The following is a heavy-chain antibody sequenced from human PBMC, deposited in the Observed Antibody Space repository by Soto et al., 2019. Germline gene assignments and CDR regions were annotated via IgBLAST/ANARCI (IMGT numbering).Heavy chain of an antibody. J-gene: IGHJ6*02. V-gene: IGHV4-30-2*01. Sequence: QLQLQESGSGLVKPSQTRSLTCAVSGGSISSGGYSWSWIRQPPGKGLEWIGYIYHSGSTYYNPSLKSRVTISVDRSTNQFSLKLSSVTAADTAVYYCARAISHYYYYYGMDVWGQGTTVTVSS. CDR1: GGSISSGGYS. CDR2: IYHSGST. CDR3: ARAISHYYYYYGMDV.